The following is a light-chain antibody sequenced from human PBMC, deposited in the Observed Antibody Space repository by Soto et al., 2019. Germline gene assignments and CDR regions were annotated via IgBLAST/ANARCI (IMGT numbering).Light chain of an antibody. CDR1: KDISNY. Sequence: IQRTQPPCSRAASVEHIVISTRQASKDISNYLNWYQQKPGKAPKLLIYDASNLETGVPSRFSGSGSGTAFTFTISRLQPEDIATYYCQPYDTPPVTVGGGTQVDIK. CDR2: DAS. J-gene: IGKJ4*01. CDR3: QPYDTPPVT. V-gene: IGKV1-33*01.